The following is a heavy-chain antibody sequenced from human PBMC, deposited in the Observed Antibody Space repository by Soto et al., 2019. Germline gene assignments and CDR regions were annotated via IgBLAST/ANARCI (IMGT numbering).Heavy chain of an antibody. CDR3: AREGVSSSWYNYYGMDV. J-gene: IGHJ6*02. V-gene: IGHV4-59*01. Sequence: SETLSLTCTVSGGSISSYYWSWIRQPPGKGLEWIGYIYYSGSTNYNPSLKSRVTISVDTSKNQFSLMLSSVTAADTAVYYCAREGVSSSWYNYYGMDVWGQGTTVTVSS. CDR1: GGSISSYY. D-gene: IGHD6-13*01. CDR2: IYYSGST.